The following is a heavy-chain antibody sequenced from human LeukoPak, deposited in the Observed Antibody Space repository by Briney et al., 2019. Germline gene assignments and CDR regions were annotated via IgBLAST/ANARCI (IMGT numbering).Heavy chain of an antibody. J-gene: IGHJ6*02. V-gene: IGHV4-59*01. CDR2: IYYSGST. CDR3: ARAGQWLVPGAGYYYYGMDV. D-gene: IGHD6-19*01. Sequence: SETLSLTCTVSGGSISSYYWSWIRQPPGKGLEWIGYIYYSGSTNYNHSLKSRVTISVDTSKNQFSLKLSSVTAADTAVYYCARAGQWLVPGAGYYYYGMDVWGQGTTVTVSS. CDR1: GGSISSYY.